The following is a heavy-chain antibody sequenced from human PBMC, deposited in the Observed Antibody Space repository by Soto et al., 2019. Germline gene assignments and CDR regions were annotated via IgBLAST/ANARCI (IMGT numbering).Heavy chain of an antibody. CDR2: ISASGNLI. D-gene: IGHD6-13*01. J-gene: IGHJ4*02. V-gene: IGHV3-23*01. Sequence: GGSLRLSCAASGFIFSNHAMCWVRQAPGKGLEWVSGISASGNLIYYADSVKGRFNMSRDNSKNTLYLQMNSLRAEDTAVYFCAKRQGIGSAAKNFDFWGQGTLVTVSS. CDR3: AKRQGIGSAAKNFDF. CDR1: GFIFSNHA.